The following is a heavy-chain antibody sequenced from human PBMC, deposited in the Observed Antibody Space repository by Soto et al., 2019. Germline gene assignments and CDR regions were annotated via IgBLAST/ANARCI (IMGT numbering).Heavy chain of an antibody. CDR3: ARDQGWVFDY. V-gene: IGHV3-33*01. CDR2: IWFDGSNE. D-gene: IGHD6-19*01. CDR1: GFTFSRDG. J-gene: IGHJ4*02. Sequence: QVQLVESGGGVVQPGESLRLSCAASGFTFSRDGMHWVRQAPGKGLEWLAGIWFDGSNENYADSVKGRITISRDNSKNTLYLQMNSLRAEDTAVYYCARDQGWVFDYWGQGTLVTVSS.